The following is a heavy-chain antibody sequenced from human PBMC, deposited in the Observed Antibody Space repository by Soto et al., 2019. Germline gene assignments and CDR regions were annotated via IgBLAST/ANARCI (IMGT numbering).Heavy chain of an antibody. Sequence: QVQLQESGPGLVKPSGTLSLTCAVSGGSITTSNWWRWVRQPPGQGLDWIGEVYRIGSTNYNPSLESRLTISVDKCKNQFALRLTSVTAADTAVYYCGRACATIGAAAIFDCWGQGTLVTVSS. CDR2: VYRIGST. D-gene: IGHD2-2*01. J-gene: IGHJ4*02. V-gene: IGHV4-4*02. CDR3: GRACATIGAAAIFDC. CDR1: GGSITTSNW.